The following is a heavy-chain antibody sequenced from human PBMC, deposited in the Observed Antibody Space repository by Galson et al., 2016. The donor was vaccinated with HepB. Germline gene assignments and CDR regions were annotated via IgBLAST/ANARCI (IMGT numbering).Heavy chain of an antibody. CDR3: VRNAGGYNFGD. CDR1: GYTFTNYA. V-gene: IGHV1-3*01. J-gene: IGHJ4*02. Sequence: SVKVSCKAGGYTFTNYAIHWVRQAPGQSLEWMGWIAGGNGNTRYSQQFQGRVTFTRDTSASIVYMEMSSLRSEDTAVFCCVRNAGGYNFGDWGQGTLVIVSS. CDR2: IAGGNGNT. D-gene: IGHD5-24*01.